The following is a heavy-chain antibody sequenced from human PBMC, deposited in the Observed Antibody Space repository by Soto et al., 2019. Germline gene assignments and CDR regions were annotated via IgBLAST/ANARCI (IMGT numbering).Heavy chain of an antibody. V-gene: IGHV3-23*01. J-gene: IGHJ2*01. CDR2: ISGSGGST. CDR3: AKDNIGASGTDWCFDL. D-gene: IGHD1-26*01. CDR1: GFTFSSYA. Sequence: EVQLLESGGGLVQPGGSLRLSCAASGFTFSSYAMSWVRQAPGKGLEWVSAISGSGGSTYYADSVKGRFTISRDNSKNTLYLQMNSLRAEDTAVYYCAKDNIGASGTDWCFDLWGRGTLVTVSS.